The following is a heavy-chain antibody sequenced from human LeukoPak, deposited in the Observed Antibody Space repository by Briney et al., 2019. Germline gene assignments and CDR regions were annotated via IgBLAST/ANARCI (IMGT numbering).Heavy chain of an antibody. V-gene: IGHV4-30-2*01. Sequence: SQTLSLTCAVSGGSISSGGYSWSWIRQPPGKGLEWIGYIYHSGSTYYNPSLKSRVTISVDRSKNQFSLKLSSVTAADTAVYYCARGGMVEGFDYWAQGTLVTVSS. CDR3: ARGGMVEGFDY. CDR2: IYHSGST. CDR1: GGSISSGGYS. D-gene: IGHD2-15*01. J-gene: IGHJ4*02.